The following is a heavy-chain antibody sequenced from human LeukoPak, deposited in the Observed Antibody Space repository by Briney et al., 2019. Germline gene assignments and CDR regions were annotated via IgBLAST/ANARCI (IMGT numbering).Heavy chain of an antibody. D-gene: IGHD3-22*01. V-gene: IGHV3-23*01. CDR3: AKDRAAMIVAAPGY. J-gene: IGHJ4*02. CDR2: ISGSGGST. Sequence: PGGSLRLSCAASGFTFNFYAMSWVRQTPGKGLEWVSAISGSGGSTYYADSVKGRFTISRDTSKSTLFLHMNSLRAEDTAVYYCAKDRAAMIVAAPGYWGQGTLVTVSA. CDR1: GFTFNFYA.